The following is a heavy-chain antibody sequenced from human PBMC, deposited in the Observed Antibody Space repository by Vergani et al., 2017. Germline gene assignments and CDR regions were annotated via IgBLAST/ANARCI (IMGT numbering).Heavy chain of an antibody. V-gene: IGHV4-39*07. Sequence: QLQLQESGPGLVKPSETLSLTCTVSGGSISSSSYYWGWIRQPPGKGLEWIGSIYYSGSTYYNPSLKSRVTISVDTSKNQFSLKLSSVTAADTAVYYCATSTVSYYYYGMDVWGQGTTVTVSS. J-gene: IGHJ6*02. CDR1: GGSISSSSYY. CDR3: ATSTVSYYYYGMDV. CDR2: IYYSGST. D-gene: IGHD4-17*01.